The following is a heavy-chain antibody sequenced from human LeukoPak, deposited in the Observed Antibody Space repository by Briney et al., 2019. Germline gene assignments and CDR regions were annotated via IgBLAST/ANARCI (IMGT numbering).Heavy chain of an antibody. CDR3: ARGLAANWFDP. V-gene: IGHV3-74*01. D-gene: IGHD6-25*01. Sequence: GGSLRLSCTASGFTFSNYWMHWVRQAPGKGLVWVSDIKSDGTSTNYADSVKGRFSISRDNAKNTSYLQMNSLRVEDTAVYYCARGLAANWFDPWGQGTLVTVSS. J-gene: IGHJ5*02. CDR1: GFTFSNYW. CDR2: IKSDGTST.